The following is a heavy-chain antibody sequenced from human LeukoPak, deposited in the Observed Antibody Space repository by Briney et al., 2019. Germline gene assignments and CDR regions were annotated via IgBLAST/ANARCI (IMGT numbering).Heavy chain of an antibody. Sequence: GGSLRLSCAASGFIFSNYVMSWVRQAPAKGLEGVAVISYDGSLKYYADSVKGRFTISRDNSKNTLYLQMNSLRAEDTAVYYCAKDRRDCTVTSCSFSDYWGQGTLVTVSS. D-gene: IGHD2-2*01. V-gene: IGHV3-30-3*01. CDR1: GFIFSNYV. CDR2: ISYDGSLK. J-gene: IGHJ4*02. CDR3: AKDRRDCTVTSCSFSDY.